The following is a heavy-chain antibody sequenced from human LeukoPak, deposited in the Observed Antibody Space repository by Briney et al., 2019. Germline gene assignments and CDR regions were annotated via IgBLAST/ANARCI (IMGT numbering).Heavy chain of an antibody. CDR2: IIPIFGTA. V-gene: IGHV1-69*13. D-gene: IGHD1-26*01. J-gene: IGHJ4*02. Sequence: GASVKVSCKASGGTFSSYAISWVRQAPGQGLEWMGGIIPIFGTANYAQKFQGRVTITADESTSTAYMELSSLRSEDTAVYYCARFAGSGCHGRFDYWGQGTLVTVSS. CDR3: ARFAGSGCHGRFDY. CDR1: GGTFSSYA.